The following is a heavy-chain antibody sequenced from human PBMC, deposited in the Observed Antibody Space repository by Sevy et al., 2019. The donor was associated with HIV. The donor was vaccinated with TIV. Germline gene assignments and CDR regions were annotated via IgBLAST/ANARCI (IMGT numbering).Heavy chain of an antibody. D-gene: IGHD3-22*01. Sequence: ASVKVSCKVSGYSLTGLSMHWVRQAPGKGLEWMGSFDPEDGERIYAQKLEGRVTMTEDTSADTAYMELNSLRFEDTAVYYCATTKDHYESSGCPFDYWGQGTLVTVSS. V-gene: IGHV1-24*01. CDR1: GYSLTGLS. CDR3: ATTKDHYESSGCPFDY. CDR2: FDPEDGER. J-gene: IGHJ4*02.